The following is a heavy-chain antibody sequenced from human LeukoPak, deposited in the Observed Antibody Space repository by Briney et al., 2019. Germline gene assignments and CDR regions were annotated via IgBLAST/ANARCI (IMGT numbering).Heavy chain of an antibody. CDR3: ARGRGATITFLNWFDP. CDR1: GGTFSSYT. CDR2: IMPIFSTA. J-gene: IGHJ5*02. D-gene: IGHD5-12*01. V-gene: IGHV1-69*13. Sequence: GASVKVSCKASGGTFSSYTINWVRQAPGQGLQWMGGIMPIFSTADYAQKFQGRVTITADESTSTAYMELSSLRSEDTAVYYCARGRGATITFLNWFDPWGQGTLVTVSS.